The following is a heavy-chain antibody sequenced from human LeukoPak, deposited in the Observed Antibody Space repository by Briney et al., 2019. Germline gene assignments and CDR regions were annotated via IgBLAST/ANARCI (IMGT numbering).Heavy chain of an antibody. CDR1: GFTFSSYA. CDR2: ITGSGGST. CDR3: AKSTQLWGGGLEY. Sequence: GGSLRLSCAASGFTFSSYAMSWVRQAPGKGLEWVSTITGSGGSTYYADSVKGRFTISRDNSKNTLYLQMSSLRAEDTAVYYCAKSTQLWGGGLEYWGQGTLVTVSS. D-gene: IGHD5-18*01. V-gene: IGHV3-23*01. J-gene: IGHJ4*02.